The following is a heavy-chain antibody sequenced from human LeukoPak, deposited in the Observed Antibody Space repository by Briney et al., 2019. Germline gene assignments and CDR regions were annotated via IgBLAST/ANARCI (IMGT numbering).Heavy chain of an antibody. V-gene: IGHV1-2*02. J-gene: IGHJ4*02. Sequence: ASVTFSCKASGYTFTDYYMDWVRQAPGQGLEWMGWINPNDGDTNYAQKFQGRVTMTRDTSISTAHMEVSRLRSDDTAVYYCARANFLYCSSSTCLFDYWGQGTLATVSS. CDR2: INPNDGDT. D-gene: IGHD2-2*01. CDR3: ARANFLYCSSSTCLFDY. CDR1: GYTFTDYY.